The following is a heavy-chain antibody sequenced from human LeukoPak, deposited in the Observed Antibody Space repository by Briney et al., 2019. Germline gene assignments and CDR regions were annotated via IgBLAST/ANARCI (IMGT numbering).Heavy chain of an antibody. J-gene: IGHJ6*02. D-gene: IGHD2-2*01. CDR3: ARTGVVVVPAAIGWPQESKNYYYGMDV. Sequence: ASVKVSCKASGYTFTSYGISWVRQAPGQGLEWMGWISAYNGNTNYAQKLQGRVTMTTDTSKSTAYMELRSLRSDDTAVYYCARTGVVVVPAAIGWPQESKNYYYGMDVWGQGTTVTVSS. V-gene: IGHV1-18*01. CDR1: GYTFTSYG. CDR2: ISAYNGNT.